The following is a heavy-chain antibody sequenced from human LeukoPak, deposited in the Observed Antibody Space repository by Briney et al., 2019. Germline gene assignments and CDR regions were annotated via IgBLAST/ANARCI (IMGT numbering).Heavy chain of an antibody. CDR2: IEQDGSEK. CDR3: VGGIGWLPDY. Sequence: GGSLRLSCAASGLTFSAYWGYWVRQAPGKGLEWVANIEQDGSEKNYVDSVKGRFTTSRDNGENSLYLQMNSLRVEDTGVYYCVGGIGWLPDYWGQGTLVTVSS. J-gene: IGHJ4*02. CDR1: GLTFSAYW. D-gene: IGHD6-19*01. V-gene: IGHV3-7*01.